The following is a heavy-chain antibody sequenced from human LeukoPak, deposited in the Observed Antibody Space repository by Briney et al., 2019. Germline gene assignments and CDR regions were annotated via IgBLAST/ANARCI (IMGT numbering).Heavy chain of an antibody. CDR1: GGTVSGGFISSHY. CDR3: ARSGNYGVYYFDY. CDR2: IYYSGST. V-gene: IGHV4-59*11. D-gene: IGHD1-26*01. Sequence: SETLSLTCTVSGGTVSGGFISSHYWNWIRQPPGKGLEWIGYIYYSGSTNYNASLKSRVTISVDTSQNQFSLRLSSVTAADTAVYYCARSGNYGVYYFDYWGQGTLVTVSS. J-gene: IGHJ4*02.